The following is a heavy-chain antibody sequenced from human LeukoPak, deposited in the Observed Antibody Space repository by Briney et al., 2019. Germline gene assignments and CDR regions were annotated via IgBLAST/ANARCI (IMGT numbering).Heavy chain of an antibody. CDR2: IRYDGSNI. V-gene: IGHV3-30*02. Sequence: PGGSLRLSCAASGFTFSSYGMHWVRQAPGKGLEWVSFIRYDGSNIYYADSVKGRFTISRDNSKNTLYLQMNSLRAEDTAVYYCVKDYDFWSGYYSPTRGYFDYWGQGTLVTVSS. CDR3: VKDYDFWSGYYSPTRGYFDY. CDR1: GFTFSSYG. J-gene: IGHJ4*02. D-gene: IGHD3-3*01.